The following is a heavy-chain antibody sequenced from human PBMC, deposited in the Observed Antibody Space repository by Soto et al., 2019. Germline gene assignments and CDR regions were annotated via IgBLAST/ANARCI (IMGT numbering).Heavy chain of an antibody. CDR3: ARVWYDFWSGSDAILGY. J-gene: IGHJ4*02. V-gene: IGHV1-18*04. Sequence: QVQLVQSGAEVKKPGASVKVSCKASGYTFTSYGISWVRQAPGQGLEWMGWISAYNGNTNYAQKLQGRVTMTTDTTTSTAYMELRSLRSDDTAVYYCARVWYDFWSGSDAILGYWGQGTLVTVSS. CDR2: ISAYNGNT. D-gene: IGHD3-3*01. CDR1: GYTFTSYG.